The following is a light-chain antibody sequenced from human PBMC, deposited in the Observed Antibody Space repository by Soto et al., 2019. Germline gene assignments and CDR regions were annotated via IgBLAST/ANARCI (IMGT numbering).Light chain of an antibody. CDR3: QSYDTGLSGPVV. CDR2: GNT. Sequence: QSVLTQPPSLSGAPGQTIIIYCTGGGSNIGAGFDVHWYQQLPGTAPKLLIYGNTNRPSGVPDRFSGSKSGTSASLVITGLQADDEADYYCQSYDTGLSGPVVFGGGTKLTVL. CDR1: GSNIGAGFD. J-gene: IGLJ2*01. V-gene: IGLV1-40*01.